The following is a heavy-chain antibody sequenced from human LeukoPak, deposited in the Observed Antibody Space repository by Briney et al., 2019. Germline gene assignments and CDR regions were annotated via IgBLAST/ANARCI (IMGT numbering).Heavy chain of an antibody. CDR3: ARAKALGYCSGGSCYPRGFDP. CDR2: INHSGST. D-gene: IGHD2-15*01. Sequence: PSETLSLTCAVYGGSFSGYYWSWIRQPPGKGLEWIGEINHSGSTNYNPSLKSRVTISVDTSKNQFSLKLSSETAADTAVYYCARAKALGYCSGGSCYPRGFDPWGQGTLVTVSS. CDR1: GGSFSGYY. J-gene: IGHJ5*02. V-gene: IGHV4-34*01.